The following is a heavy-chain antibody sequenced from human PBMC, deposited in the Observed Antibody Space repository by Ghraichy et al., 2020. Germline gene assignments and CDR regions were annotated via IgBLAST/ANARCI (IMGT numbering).Heavy chain of an antibody. V-gene: IGHV3-15*01. CDR3: TTVTMIVVLVGDAFDI. D-gene: IGHD3-22*01. CDR2: IKSKTDGGTT. Sequence: LSLTCAASGFTFSNAWMSWVRQAPGKGLEWVGRIKSKTDGGTTDYAAPVKGRFTISRDDSKNTLYLQMNSLKTEDTAVYYCTTVTMIVVLVGDAFDIWGQGTMVTVSS. J-gene: IGHJ3*02. CDR1: GFTFSNAW.